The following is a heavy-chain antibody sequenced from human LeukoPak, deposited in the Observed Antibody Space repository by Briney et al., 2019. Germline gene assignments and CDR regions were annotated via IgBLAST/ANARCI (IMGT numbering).Heavy chain of an antibody. J-gene: IGHJ4*02. D-gene: IGHD2-2*01. CDR3: AREISVGYQLPGGFDY. CDR2: ISSSSSYI. V-gene: IGHV3-21*01. Sequence: AGGSLRLSCAASGFTFSSYSMNWVRQAPGKGLEWVSSISSSSSYIYYADSVKGRFTISRDNAKNSLYLQMNSLRAEDTAVYYCAREISVGYQLPGGFDYWGQGTLVTVSS. CDR1: GFTFSSYS.